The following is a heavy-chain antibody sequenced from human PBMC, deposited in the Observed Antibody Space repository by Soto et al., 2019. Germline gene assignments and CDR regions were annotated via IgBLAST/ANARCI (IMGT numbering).Heavy chain of an antibody. V-gene: IGHV3-33*01. D-gene: IGHD2-8*01. CDR3: ARVKGVTCLDN. Sequence: QLHLVESGGGVVQPGRSLGRSCAASGVAFTRSGMHWVRQAPGKGLEWVAFIFSDGSSKYYADSVKGRFTISRDNSKNTLYLQMNNLRAEDTAIYYCARVKGVTCLDNWGQGTLVTVSS. J-gene: IGHJ4*02. CDR1: GVAFTRSG. CDR2: IFSDGSSK.